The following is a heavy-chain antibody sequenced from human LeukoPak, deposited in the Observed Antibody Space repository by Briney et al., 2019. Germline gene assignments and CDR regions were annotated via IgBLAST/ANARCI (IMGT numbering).Heavy chain of an antibody. J-gene: IGHJ3*02. V-gene: IGHV3-23*01. CDR1: GLTFSGYA. CDR2: ISGSGDIT. Sequence: GGSLRLSCAASGLTFSGYAMTWVRQAPGKGLEWVSAISGSGDITHYADSVKGRFTISRDNSKNTLYLQMNSLRAEDTAVYYCAKDSPRISVVRGASGAFDIWGQGTMVTVSS. CDR3: AKDSPRISVVRGASGAFDI. D-gene: IGHD3-10*01.